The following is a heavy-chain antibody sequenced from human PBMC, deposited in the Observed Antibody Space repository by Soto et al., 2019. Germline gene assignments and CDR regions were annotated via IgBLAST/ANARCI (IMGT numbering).Heavy chain of an antibody. CDR3: ARGRYGDY. D-gene: IGHD1-1*01. V-gene: IGHV1-18*01. CDR1: GYDFTTYG. Sequence: QVHLVQSGAEVKKPGASVKVSCKGSGYDFTTYGITWVRQAPAQGLEWMAWISAHNGNTDYAQKLQGRVTVTRDTSTSTAYMELRSLRSDDTAMYYCARGRYGDYWGQGALVTVSS. J-gene: IGHJ4*02. CDR2: ISAHNGNT.